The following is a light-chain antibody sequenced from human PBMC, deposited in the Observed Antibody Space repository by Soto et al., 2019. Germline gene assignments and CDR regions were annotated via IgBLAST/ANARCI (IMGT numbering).Light chain of an antibody. Sequence: ELLLTQSPCHLSWSPGEQAPHPCRASKRVSSSCLAWYQQKPGQAPRLLIYDASSRATGIPDRFSGSGSGTDFTLTINRLEPDDFAIYYCQQYDNFSYTFGQGTKVDIK. CDR2: DAS. CDR3: QQYDNFSYT. CDR1: KRVSSSC. J-gene: IGKJ2*01. V-gene: IGKV3-20*01.